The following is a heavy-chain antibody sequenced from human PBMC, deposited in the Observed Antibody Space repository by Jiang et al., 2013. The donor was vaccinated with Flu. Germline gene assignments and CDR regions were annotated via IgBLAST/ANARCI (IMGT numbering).Heavy chain of an antibody. V-gene: IGHV5-10-1*03. CDR3: ARLYAYDSSGYSSFGY. J-gene: IGHJ4*02. Sequence: EVQLVESGAEVRKSGESLRISCKGSGYSFTSYWISWVXQMPGKGLEWMGRIDPSDSYTNYSPSFQGHVTISADRSTSTAYLQWSSLKASDTAMYYCARLYAYDSSGYSSFGYWGQGTPVTVSS. CDR2: IDPSDSYT. CDR1: GYSFTSYW. D-gene: IGHD3-22*01.